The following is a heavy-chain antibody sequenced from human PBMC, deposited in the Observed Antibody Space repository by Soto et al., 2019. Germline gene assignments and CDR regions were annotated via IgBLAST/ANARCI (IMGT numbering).Heavy chain of an antibody. D-gene: IGHD3-3*01. CDR2: ISSSSTI. J-gene: IGHJ4*02. CDR3: ARDRFDFWSGFAGEASGTDY. CDR1: GFTFSSYS. Sequence: GGSLRLSCAASGFTFSSYSMNWVRQAPGKGLEWVSYISSSSTIYYADSVKGRFTISRDNAKNSLYLQMNSLRDEDTAVYYCARDRFDFWSGFAGEASGTDYWGQGTLVTVSS. V-gene: IGHV3-48*02.